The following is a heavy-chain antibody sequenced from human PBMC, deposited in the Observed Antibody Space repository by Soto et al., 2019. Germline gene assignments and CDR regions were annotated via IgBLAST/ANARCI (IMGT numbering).Heavy chain of an antibody. D-gene: IGHD6-19*01. J-gene: IGHJ3*01. CDR1: GFTFGSHD. V-gene: IGHV3-23*01. CDR2: ISVSDPDT. CDR3: TKGTWLDI. Sequence: EVQLLESGGGLVQPGGSLRLSCAASGFTFGSHDMSWVRQAPGKVLEWVSSISVSDPDTYYADSVKGRFTLSRDISKNTLFLQMESLRAEDKALYYCTKGTWLDIWGQGTMVTVSS.